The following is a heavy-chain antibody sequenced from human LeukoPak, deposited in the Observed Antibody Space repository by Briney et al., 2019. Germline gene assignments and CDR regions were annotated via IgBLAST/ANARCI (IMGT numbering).Heavy chain of an antibody. Sequence: GASLRLSCAASGFSFSSYAMTWVRQAPGKGLEWVSSIDAGGGDKYHSDSVKGRFTISRDNSMNTLYLQMNSLRADDTAVYYCGRPTKYWLVRGNGVDVWGQGTTVTVSS. V-gene: IGHV3-23*01. CDR2: IDAGGGDK. J-gene: IGHJ6*02. CDR3: GRPTKYWLVRGNGVDV. CDR1: GFSFSSYA. D-gene: IGHD6-19*01.